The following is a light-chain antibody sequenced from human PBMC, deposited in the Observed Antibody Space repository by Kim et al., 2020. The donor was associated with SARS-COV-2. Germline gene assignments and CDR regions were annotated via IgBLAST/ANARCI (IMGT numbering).Light chain of an antibody. CDR3: QQYNDWPPHT. CDR1: QGVSSN. Sequence: VSPGERATLSCRASQGVSSNLAWYQQKPGQAPRLLIYGASTRATGIPARFSGSGSGTEFTLTISSLQSEDFAVYYCQQYNDWPPHTFGQGTKLEI. V-gene: IGKV3-15*01. CDR2: GAS. J-gene: IGKJ2*01.